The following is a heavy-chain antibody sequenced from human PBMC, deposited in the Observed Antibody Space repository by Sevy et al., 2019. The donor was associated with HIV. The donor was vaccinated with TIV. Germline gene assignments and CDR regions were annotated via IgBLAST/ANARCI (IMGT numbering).Heavy chain of an antibody. CDR2: INGDGKTT. CDR1: GFTFSSYW. D-gene: IGHD2-15*01. CDR3: ARPTDISIGFPFDS. V-gene: IGHV3-74*03. Sequence: GGSLRLSCAASGFTFSSYWMHWVRQAPGERPVWVSRINGDGKTTTYADSVKGRFTISRDNGKNTVYLQMDSLRAEDTAVYCCARPTDISIGFPFDSWGQGTLVTVSS. J-gene: IGHJ4*02.